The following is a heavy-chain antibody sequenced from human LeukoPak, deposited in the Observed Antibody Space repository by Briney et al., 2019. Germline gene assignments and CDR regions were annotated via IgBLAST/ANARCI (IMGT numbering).Heavy chain of an antibody. Sequence: GASVKVSCKASGYTFTSYDINWVRQATGQGLEWMGWMNPNSGNTGYAQKFQGRVTITADKSTSTAYMELSSLRSEDTAVYYCARRESGTTSGGNWFDPWGQGTLVTVSS. CDR2: MNPNSGNT. CDR3: ARRESGTTSGGNWFDP. CDR1: GYTFTSYD. J-gene: IGHJ5*02. V-gene: IGHV1-8*03. D-gene: IGHD1-1*01.